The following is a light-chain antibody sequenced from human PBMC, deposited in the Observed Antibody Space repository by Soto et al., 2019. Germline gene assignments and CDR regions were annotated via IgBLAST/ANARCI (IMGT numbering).Light chain of an antibody. V-gene: IGLV2-14*01. J-gene: IGLJ3*02. CDR3: SSYTTTSTLRV. Sequence: QSALTQPASVSGSPGQSITISCTGTSSDVGGHNYVSWYQQHPGKAPKLLIYEVRVRPSGVSIRFSGSKSANTASLTISGLQAEDEADYYGSSYTTTSTLRVVGGGTKVTVL. CDR1: SSDVGGHNY. CDR2: EVR.